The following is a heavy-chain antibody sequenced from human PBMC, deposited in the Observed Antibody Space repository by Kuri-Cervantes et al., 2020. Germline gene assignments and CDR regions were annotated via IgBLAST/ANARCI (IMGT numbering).Heavy chain of an antibody. V-gene: IGHV1-69*05. CDR1: GGTFSSYA. CDR2: IIPIFGTA. D-gene: IGHD1-26*01. CDR3: ARARYSGSPYYFDY. J-gene: IGHJ4*02. Sequence: SVKVSCKASGGTFSSYAISWVRQAPGQGLEWMGGIIPIFGTANYAQKFQGRVTMTRDTSTNTVYMELSSLRSEDTAVYYCARARYSGSPYYFDYWGQGTLVTVSS.